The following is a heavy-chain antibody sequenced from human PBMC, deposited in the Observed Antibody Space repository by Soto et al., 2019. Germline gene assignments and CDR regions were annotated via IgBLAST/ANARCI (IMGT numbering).Heavy chain of an antibody. J-gene: IGHJ5*02. D-gene: IGHD3-22*01. CDR3: ARASLPLYYYDSSGKGIWFDP. V-gene: IGHV4-61*01. Sequence: SETLSLTCTVSGGSVSSGSYYWSWIRQPPGKGLEWIGYIYYSGSTNYNPSLKSRVTISVDTSKNQFSLKLSSVTAADTAVYYCARASLPLYYYDSSGKGIWFDPWGQGTLVTVSS. CDR2: IYYSGST. CDR1: GGSVSSGSYY.